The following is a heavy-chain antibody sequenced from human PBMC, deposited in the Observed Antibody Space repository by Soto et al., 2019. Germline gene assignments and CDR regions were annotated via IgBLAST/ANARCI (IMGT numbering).Heavy chain of an antibody. CDR1: GGSISSRGYY. J-gene: IGHJ5*02. Sequence: QLQLQESGPGLVKPSETLSLTCTVSGGSISSRGYYWGWIRQPPGKVLEWIGTIYYSGSTYYNPSLKSRVTISVDTSKNQFSLKLSPVTAADTAVYYCATINWFDPWGQGALVTVSS. CDR3: ATINWFDP. V-gene: IGHV4-39*01. CDR2: IYYSGST.